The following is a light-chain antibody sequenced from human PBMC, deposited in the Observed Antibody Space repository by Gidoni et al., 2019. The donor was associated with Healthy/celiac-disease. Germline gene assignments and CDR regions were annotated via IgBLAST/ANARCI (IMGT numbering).Light chain of an antibody. CDR2: QDS. CDR3: QAWESSTVV. CDR1: KLGDTY. J-gene: IGLJ2*01. Sequence: SYELTQPPSVSVSPGQTPSITCSGDKLGDTYACWYQQKPGQSPVLVIYQDSKRPSGIAERFSGSNSGNTATLTISGTQAMDEADYYCQAWESSTVVFGGGTKLTVL. V-gene: IGLV3-1*01.